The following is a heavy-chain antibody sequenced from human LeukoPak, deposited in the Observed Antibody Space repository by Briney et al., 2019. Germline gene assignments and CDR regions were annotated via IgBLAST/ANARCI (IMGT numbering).Heavy chain of an antibody. J-gene: IGHJ4*02. CDR2: INPSGGST. CDR3: ARDRDLTGRRGAFDY. CDR1: GYTFTSYY. V-gene: IGHV1-46*01. D-gene: IGHD3-9*01. Sequence: ASVKVSCKASGYTFTSYYMHWVRQAPGQGLEWMGIINPSGGSTSYAQKFQGRVTMTRDTSTSTVYMELSSLRSEDTAVYYCARDRDLTGRRGAFDYWGQGTLLTVSS.